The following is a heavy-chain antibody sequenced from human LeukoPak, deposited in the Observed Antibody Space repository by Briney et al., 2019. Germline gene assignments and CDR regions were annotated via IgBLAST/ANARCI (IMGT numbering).Heavy chain of an antibody. J-gene: IGHJ4*02. D-gene: IGHD3/OR15-3a*01. V-gene: IGHV4-39*07. CDR3: ARVSSSGGLPFDY. Sequence: PSETLSLTCTVSGGSISSSSYYWGWIRQPPGKGLEWIGNIYYSGSTYYNPSLKSRVTISVDTSKNQFSLKLSSVTAADTAVYYCARVSSSGGLPFDYWGQGTLVTVSS. CDR1: GGSISSSSYY. CDR2: IYYSGST.